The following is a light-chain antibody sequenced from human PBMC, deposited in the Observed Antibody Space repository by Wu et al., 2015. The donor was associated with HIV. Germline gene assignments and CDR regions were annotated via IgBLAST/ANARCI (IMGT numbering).Light chain of an antibody. CDR3: QQYYDWPPVT. Sequence: EIVMTQSPATLSVSPGERATLSCRASQSVGSNLAWYQRKPGQAPRLLIYGASTRATGIPARFSGSGSGTEFTLTINNVQSEDFAIYFCQQYYDWPPVTFGGGTKVEIK. V-gene: IGKV3-15*01. CDR1: QSVGSN. J-gene: IGKJ4*01. CDR2: GAS.